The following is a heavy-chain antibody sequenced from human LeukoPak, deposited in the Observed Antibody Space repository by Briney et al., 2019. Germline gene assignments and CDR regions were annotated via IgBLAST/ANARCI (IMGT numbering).Heavy chain of an antibody. CDR3: ARDPYSGSYGNYYYYFMDV. D-gene: IGHD1-26*01. CDR1: GFTFDDYA. Sequence: GRSLRLSCAASGFTFDDYAMHWVRQAPGKGLEWVSGISWNSGSIGYADSVKGRFTISRDNAKNSLYLQMNSLRAEDTAVYYCARDPYSGSYGNYYYYFMDVWGKGTTVTISS. CDR2: ISWNSGSI. V-gene: IGHV3-9*01. J-gene: IGHJ6*03.